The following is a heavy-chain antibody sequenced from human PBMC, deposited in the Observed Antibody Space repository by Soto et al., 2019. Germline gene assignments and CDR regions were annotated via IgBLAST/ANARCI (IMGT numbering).Heavy chain of an antibody. D-gene: IGHD6-6*01. V-gene: IGHV1-8*01. J-gene: IGHJ5*02. CDR3: ARRRAARPSYRGTFDP. Sequence: QVQLVQSGAEVKKPGASVKVSCKASGYTFTSYDINWVRQATGQGLEWMGWMNPNSGNTGYAQKFQGRVTITRNTSISTAYMELSSLRSEDTAVYYCARRRAARPSYRGTFDPWGQGTLVTVSS. CDR2: MNPNSGNT. CDR1: GYTFTSYD.